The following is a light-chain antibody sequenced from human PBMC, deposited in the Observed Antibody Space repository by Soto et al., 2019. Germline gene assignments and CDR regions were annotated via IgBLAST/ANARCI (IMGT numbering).Light chain of an antibody. V-gene: IGKV3-11*01. CDR1: QSVPSR. Sequence: IGMTQSPATLSVYPREDVTLSCRASQSVPSRIAWYRQKPGQAPRLLIYDASNRATGIPARFSGSGSGTDFTLTISCLEPEDFAVYYCQQRSNWPWTFGQGTKVDI. CDR3: QQRSNWPWT. CDR2: DAS. J-gene: IGKJ1*01.